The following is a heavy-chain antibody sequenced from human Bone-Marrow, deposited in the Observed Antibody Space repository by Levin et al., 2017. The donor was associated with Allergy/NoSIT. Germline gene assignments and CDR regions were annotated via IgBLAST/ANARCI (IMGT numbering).Heavy chain of an antibody. V-gene: IGHV3-30*03. Sequence: PGGSLRLSCVGSGFTFDNHGIHWVRQAPGKGLEWVSVVGYDGNTEHYADTVKGRFTVSRDNSKNTVYLQMTSLRPEDTALYYCARAEGNCRHDFDSWGRGVVVTVSS. CDR1: GFTFDNHG. CDR3: ARAEGNCRHDFDS. J-gene: IGHJ4*03. CDR2: VGYDGNTE. D-gene: IGHD1-1*01.